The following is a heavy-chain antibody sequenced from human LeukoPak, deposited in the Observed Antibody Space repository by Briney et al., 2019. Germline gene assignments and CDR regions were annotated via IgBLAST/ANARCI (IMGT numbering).Heavy chain of an antibody. CDR1: GGSFTNYS. Sequence: PSETLSLTCTVSGGSFTNYSWSWIREPPGKGLEWIGYIYYRRSTNSHTSRKSLVTFSVDTSKDQFSPKLNSVAAADTAVYYCARGGDYGDLRYFDYWGQGTLVTVSS. V-gene: IGHV4-59*01. CDR2: IYYRRST. D-gene: IGHD4-17*01. CDR3: ARGGDYGDLRYFDY. J-gene: IGHJ4*02.